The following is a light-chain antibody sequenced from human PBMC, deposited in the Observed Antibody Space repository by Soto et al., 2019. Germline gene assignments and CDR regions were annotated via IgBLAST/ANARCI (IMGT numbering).Light chain of an antibody. CDR1: RTLLYPSDNNNY. V-gene: IGKV4-1*01. CDR2: WAS. J-gene: IGKJ2*01. Sequence: DIVMTQSPDSLAVSLGERATINCKSNRTLLYPSDNNNYLAWYQQKPGQPPKLLIYWASVRESGVPDRFSGSGSVTDFTLTISSLQAEDFGTYYCQHANIYPFTFGQGTKLEMK. CDR3: QHANIYPFT.